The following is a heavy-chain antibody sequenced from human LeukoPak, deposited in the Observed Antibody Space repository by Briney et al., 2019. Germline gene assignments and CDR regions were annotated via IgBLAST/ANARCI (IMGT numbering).Heavy chain of an antibody. CDR2: IYSGGNT. D-gene: IGHD4-17*01. J-gene: IGHJ4*02. CDR1: GFTVSSNY. V-gene: IGHV3-53*01. CDR3: ARRAGEYSHPYDY. Sequence: PGGSLRLSCAASGFTVSSNYMGWVRQAPGKGLEWVSFIYSGGNTHYSDSVKGRFTISRDNSKNTLYLQMNSLRADDTAVYYCARRAGEYSHPYDYWGQGTLVTVSS.